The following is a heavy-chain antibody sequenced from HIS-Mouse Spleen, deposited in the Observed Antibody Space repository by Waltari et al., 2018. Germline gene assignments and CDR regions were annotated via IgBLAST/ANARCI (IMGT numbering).Heavy chain of an antibody. V-gene: IGHV1-2*02. Sequence: QVQLVQSGAAVKKPGASVKVACKAAGYTCTGYYMHWVRQAPGQGLEWMGWINPNSGGTNYAQKFQGRVTMTRDTSISTAYMELSRLRSDDTAVYYCARPWIQLWHDAFDIWGQGTMVTVSS. CDR1: GYTCTGYY. CDR3: ARPWIQLWHDAFDI. CDR2: INPNSGGT. D-gene: IGHD5-18*01. J-gene: IGHJ3*02.